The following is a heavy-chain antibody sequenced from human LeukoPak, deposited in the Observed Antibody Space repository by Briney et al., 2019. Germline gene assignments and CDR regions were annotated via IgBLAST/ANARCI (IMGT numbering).Heavy chain of an antibody. J-gene: IGHJ3*02. CDR3: AKAFREYGSSTYSSFDI. CDR1: GFNFRDAA. D-gene: IGHD6-13*01. Sequence: PGGSLRLSCAASGFNFRDAAMTWVRQAPGKGLEWVSLISFSGDNSYYADSVKGRFTISRDNSKNILYLQMNSLSTEDTAIYYCAKAFREYGSSTYSSFDIWGQGTMVTVSS. V-gene: IGHV3-23*01. CDR2: ISFSGDNS.